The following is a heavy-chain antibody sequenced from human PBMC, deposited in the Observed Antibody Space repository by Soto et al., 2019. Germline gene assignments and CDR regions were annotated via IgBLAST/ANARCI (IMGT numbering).Heavy chain of an antibody. V-gene: IGHV4-4*07. CDR3: AADKGGGGRAFYY. D-gene: IGHD3-16*01. CDR2: VFIRGIT. Sequence: QVQIQESGPGLVKASDTLSLTCAVSGVSIGNFFWNWVRQPAGGPLEWVGRVFIRGITTYNPSLKSRLIMSTDTPKNQLSLRLTSVTAADTAVYYWAADKGGGGRAFYYWGQGVLATVSS. CDR1: GVSIGNFF. J-gene: IGHJ4*02.